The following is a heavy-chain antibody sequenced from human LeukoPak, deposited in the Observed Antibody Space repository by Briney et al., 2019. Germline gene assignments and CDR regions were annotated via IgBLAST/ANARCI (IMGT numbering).Heavy chain of an antibody. CDR3: ARGSGWSPFYFDY. Sequence: SETLSLTCTVSGGSISSYYWSWIRQPPGKGLEWIGYIYYSGSTNYNPSLKSRVTISVDTSKNQFSLKLSPVTAADTAVYYCARGSGWSPFYFDYWGQGTLVTVSS. J-gene: IGHJ4*01. V-gene: IGHV4-59*01. CDR2: IYYSGST. D-gene: IGHD6-19*01. CDR1: GGSISSYY.